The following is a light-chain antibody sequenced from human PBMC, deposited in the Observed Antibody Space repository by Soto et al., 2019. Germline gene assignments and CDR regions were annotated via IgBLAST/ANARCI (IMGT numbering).Light chain of an antibody. J-gene: IGLJ1*01. CDR1: SSDVGAYNY. V-gene: IGLV2-8*01. CDR3: VSDGGRTNV. Sequence: QSALTQPPSASGSPGQSVTISCTGTSSDVGAYNYVSWYQQHPGKAPKLMIYEFSKRPSGVPDRFSASKSGNTASLTVSGLQAEDEADYYCVSDGGRTNVFGTGTKLTVL. CDR2: EFS.